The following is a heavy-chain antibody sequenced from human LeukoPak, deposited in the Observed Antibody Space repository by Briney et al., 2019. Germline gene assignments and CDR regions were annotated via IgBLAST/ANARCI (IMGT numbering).Heavy chain of an antibody. Sequence: SVKVSCKASGGTFTSYAISWVRQAPGQGLEWMGGIIPIFGTTNYAQTFQDRVTITADDPPSTVYLELSSLRSEDTAVYYCATAPLNGYSSGWYSFDYWGQGALVTVSS. V-gene: IGHV1-69*13. J-gene: IGHJ4*02. CDR2: IIPIFGTT. CDR1: GGTFTSYA. CDR3: ATAPLNGYSSGWYSFDY. D-gene: IGHD6-19*01.